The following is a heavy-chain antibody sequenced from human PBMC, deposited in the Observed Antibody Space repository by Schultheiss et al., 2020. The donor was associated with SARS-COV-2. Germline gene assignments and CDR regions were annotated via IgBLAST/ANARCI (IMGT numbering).Heavy chain of an antibody. CDR1: GFTMSSHA. D-gene: IGHD4-17*01. V-gene: IGHV3-23*01. J-gene: IGHJ6*03. Sequence: GGSLRLSCVASGFTMSSHAMTWVRQAPGKGLEWVADISNDGGLINYADSVKARFTVSRDNSGNTLYLQMNNLRAEDTAVYYCACDYPHYFYYMGVWGKGATVTVSS. CDR2: ISNDGGLI. CDR3: ACDYPHYFYYMGV.